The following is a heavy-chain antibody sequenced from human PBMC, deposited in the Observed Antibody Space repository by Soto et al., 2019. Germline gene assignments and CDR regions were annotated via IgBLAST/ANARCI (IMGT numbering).Heavy chain of an antibody. CDR1: GFTFSSYA. CDR3: AKPIAPHQYSYGYYYYYGMDV. V-gene: IGHV3-23*01. CDR2: ISGSGGST. Sequence: GGSLRLSCAASGFTFSSYAMSWVRQAPGKGLEWVSAISGSGGSTYYADSVKGRFTISRDNSKNTLYLQMNSLRAEDTAVYYCAKPIAPHQYSYGYYYYYGMDVWGQGTTVTVSS. J-gene: IGHJ6*02. D-gene: IGHD5-18*01.